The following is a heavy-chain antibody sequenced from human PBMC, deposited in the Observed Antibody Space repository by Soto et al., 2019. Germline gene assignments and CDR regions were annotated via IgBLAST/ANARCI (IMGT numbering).Heavy chain of an antibody. J-gene: IGHJ4*02. V-gene: IGHV1-8*01. Sequence: QVQLVQSGAEVKKSGASVKVSCKASGYTFTSHDINWVRQATGQGLEWMGWMNPNSGNTGYAQKFQGRVTMTRNTSISTAYMELSSLRSEDIAVYYCARWDYGYYARFDYWGPGTLVTVSS. D-gene: IGHD4-17*01. CDR1: GYTFTSHD. CDR2: MNPNSGNT. CDR3: ARWDYGYYARFDY.